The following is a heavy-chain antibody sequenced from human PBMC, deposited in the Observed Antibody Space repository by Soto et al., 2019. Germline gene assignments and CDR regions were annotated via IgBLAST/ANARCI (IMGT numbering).Heavy chain of an antibody. J-gene: IGHJ4*02. Sequence: GGSLRLSCAASGFTFSSYGMHWVRQAPGKGLEWVAVISYDGSNKYYADSVKGRFTISRDNSKNTLYLQMNSLRAEDTAVYYCAKDQPVGGYSYGVVDYWGQGTLVTVSS. CDR1: GFTFSSYG. V-gene: IGHV3-30*18. CDR2: ISYDGSNK. CDR3: AKDQPVGGYSYGVVDY. D-gene: IGHD5-18*01.